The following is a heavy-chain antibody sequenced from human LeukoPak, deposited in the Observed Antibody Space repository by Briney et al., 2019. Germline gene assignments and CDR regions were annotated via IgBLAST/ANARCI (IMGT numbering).Heavy chain of an antibody. CDR1: GFTFSSYS. V-gene: IGHV3-21*04. CDR2: ISSSSSYI. D-gene: IGHD3-10*01. Sequence: GGSLRLSCAASGFTFSSYSMNWVRQAPGKGLEWVSSISSSSSYIYYADSVKGRFTISRDNAKNSLYLQMNSLRAEDTAVYYCARGNSGSHDDAFDIWGQGTMVTVSS. CDR3: ARGNSGSHDDAFDI. J-gene: IGHJ3*02.